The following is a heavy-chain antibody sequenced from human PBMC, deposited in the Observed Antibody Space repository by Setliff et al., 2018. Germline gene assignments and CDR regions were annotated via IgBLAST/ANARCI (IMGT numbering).Heavy chain of an antibody. J-gene: IGHJ2*01. V-gene: IGHV1-3*01. D-gene: IGHD3-9*01. Sequence: ASVKVSCKASGYIFTYYAIHWVRQAPGQRLEWMGWINAGNGNTKYSQKFRGRVTVTRDTSASTVFMELSTLRSEDTAVYYCARETYDILTGYTYWYFDLWGRGTLVTVSS. CDR1: GYIFTYYA. CDR2: INAGNGNT. CDR3: ARETYDILTGYTYWYFDL.